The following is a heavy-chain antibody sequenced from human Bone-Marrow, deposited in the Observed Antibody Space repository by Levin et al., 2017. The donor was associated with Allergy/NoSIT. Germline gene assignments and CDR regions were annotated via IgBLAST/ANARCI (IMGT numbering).Heavy chain of an antibody. Sequence: LSLTCAASGFTFSSYWMYWVRQDPGMGLVWVSRINSDGSTATYADSVKGRFTISRDNAKNTLYLQMNSLRVGDTAVYYCARVETAGGPFDHWGQGTRVTVSS. J-gene: IGHJ4*02. CDR1: GFTFSSYW. CDR3: ARVETAGGPFDH. V-gene: IGHV3-74*01. CDR2: INSDGSTA. D-gene: IGHD5-18*01.